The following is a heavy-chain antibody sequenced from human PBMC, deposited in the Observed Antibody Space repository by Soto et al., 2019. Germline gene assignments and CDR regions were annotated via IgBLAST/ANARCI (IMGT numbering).Heavy chain of an antibody. V-gene: IGHV4-31*03. Sequence: TLSLTCTVSGGSXSSGGYYWSGNGQNAGKGLESICYIYYTGITYYNPSLKSRLTISVDPSKTQFSLQLRSVTAADTAVYYSASLFLDCTNLVCSFDAFDILGQGTIVLVSS. CDR2: IYYTGIT. D-gene: IGHD2-8*01. CDR1: GGSXSSGGYY. J-gene: IGHJ3*02. CDR3: ASLFLDCTNLVCSFDAFDI.